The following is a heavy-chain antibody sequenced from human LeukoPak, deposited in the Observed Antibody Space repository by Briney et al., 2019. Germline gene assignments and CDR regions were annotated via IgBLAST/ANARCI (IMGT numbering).Heavy chain of an antibody. CDR1: GYTFTSYG. D-gene: IGHD3-3*01. V-gene: IGHV1-18*01. Sequence: ASVKVSCKASGYTFTSYGISWVRQAPGQGLEWMGWISAYNGNTNYAQKLQGRVTMTTDTSTSTAYMELRSLRSDDTAVYYCARVGGYDLWSGYFDYYCYRDVWGKGTTVTVSS. CDR3: ARVGGYDLWSGYFDYYCYRDV. J-gene: IGHJ6*03. CDR2: ISAYNGNT.